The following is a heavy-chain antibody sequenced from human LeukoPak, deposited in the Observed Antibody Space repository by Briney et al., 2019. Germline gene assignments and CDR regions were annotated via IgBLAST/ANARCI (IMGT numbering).Heavy chain of an antibody. D-gene: IGHD1-7*01. V-gene: IGHV3-48*03. J-gene: IGHJ4*02. CDR1: GFTFSSYE. CDR2: ISSSGSTI. CDR3: VRDRHYVGDRELRFPY. Sequence: GGSLRLSCAASGFTFSSYEMNWVRQAPGKGLEWVSYISSSGSTIYYADSVKGRFTISRDNAKNSLDLQMNSLRVEDTAVYYCVRDRHYVGDRELRFPYWGQGALVTVSS.